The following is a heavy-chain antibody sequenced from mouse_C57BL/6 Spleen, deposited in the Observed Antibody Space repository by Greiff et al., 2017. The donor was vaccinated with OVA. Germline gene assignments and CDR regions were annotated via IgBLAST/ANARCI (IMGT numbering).Heavy chain of an antibody. CDR3: ARDLYYDYDGVRGYYFDY. Sequence: EVKLMESGGGLVKPGGSLKLSCAASGFTFSSYAMSWVRQTPEKRLEWVATISDGGSYTYYPDNVKGRFTISRDNAKNNLYLQMSHLKSEDTAMYYCARDLYYDYDGVRGYYFDYWGQGTTLTVSS. V-gene: IGHV5-4*01. D-gene: IGHD2-4*01. CDR1: GFTFSSYA. CDR2: ISDGGSYT. J-gene: IGHJ2*01.